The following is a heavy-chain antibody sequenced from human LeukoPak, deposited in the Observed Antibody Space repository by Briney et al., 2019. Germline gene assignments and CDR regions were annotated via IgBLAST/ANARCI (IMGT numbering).Heavy chain of an antibody. CDR3: ASSMVYGRWFDP. J-gene: IGHJ5*02. V-gene: IGHV4-34*01. D-gene: IGHD2-8*01. CDR1: GGSFSGYY. CDR2: INHSGST. Sequence: PSETLSLTCAVYGGSFSGYYWSWIRQPPGKGLEWVGEINHSGSTNYNPSLKSRATISVDTSKNQFPLKLSSVTATDTAVYYCASSMVYGRWFDPWGQGTLVTVSS.